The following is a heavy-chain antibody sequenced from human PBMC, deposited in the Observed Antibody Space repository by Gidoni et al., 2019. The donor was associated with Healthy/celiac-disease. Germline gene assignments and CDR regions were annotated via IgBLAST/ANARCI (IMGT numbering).Heavy chain of an antibody. CDR2: INHSGST. V-gene: IGHV4-34*01. D-gene: IGHD2-21*01. CDR1: GGSFSGYY. CDR3: ARGEALFYYYYGMDV. J-gene: IGHJ6*02. Sequence: QVQLQQWGAGLLKPSETLSLTCAVYGGSFSGYYWSWIRQPPGKGLEWIGEINHSGSTNYNPSLKSRVTISVDTSKNQFSLKLSSVTAADTAVYYCARGEALFYYYYGMDVWGQGTTVTVSS.